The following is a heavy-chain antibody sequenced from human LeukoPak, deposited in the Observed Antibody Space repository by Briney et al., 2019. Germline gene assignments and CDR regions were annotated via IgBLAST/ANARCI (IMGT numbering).Heavy chain of an antibody. CDR1: GYTFTGSY. V-gene: IGHV1-2*02. CDR3: GLVTPGNWWFDP. Sequence: ASVKVSCKASGYTFTGSYMHWVRQAPGQGLEWMGWIKPNSGGTNYAQKFQGRVTMTRDTSISTAYMELSGLRSDDTAVYYCGLVTPGNWWFDPWGQGTLVTVSS. J-gene: IGHJ5*02. CDR2: IKPNSGGT. D-gene: IGHD2-21*02.